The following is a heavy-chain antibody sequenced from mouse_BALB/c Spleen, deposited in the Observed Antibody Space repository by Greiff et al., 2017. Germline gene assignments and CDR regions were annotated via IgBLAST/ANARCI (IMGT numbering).Heavy chain of an antibody. J-gene: IGHJ4*01. CDR2: ISDGGSYT. V-gene: IGHV5-4*02. Sequence: DVHLVESGGGLVKPGGSLKLSCAASGFTFSDYYMYWVRQTPEKRLEWVATISDGGSYTYYPDSVKGRFTISRDNAKNNLYLQMSSLKSEDTAMYYCARGEVGRDYYAMDYWGQGTSVTVSS. CDR1: GFTFSDYY. D-gene: IGHD4-1*01. CDR3: ARGEVGRDYYAMDY.